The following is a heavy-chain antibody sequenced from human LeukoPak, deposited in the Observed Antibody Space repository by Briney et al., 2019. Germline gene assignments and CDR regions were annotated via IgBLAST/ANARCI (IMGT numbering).Heavy chain of an antibody. D-gene: IGHD3-9*01. J-gene: IGHJ6*03. Sequence: SETPSLTCTVSGGSISSYYWSWIRQPAGKGLEWIGRIYTSGSTNYNPSLKSRVTMSVDTSKNQFSLKLSSVTAADTAVYYCARVALYYDILTGYYPSNYMDVWGKGTTVTISS. V-gene: IGHV4-4*07. CDR2: IYTSGST. CDR1: GGSISSYY. CDR3: ARVALYYDILTGYYPSNYMDV.